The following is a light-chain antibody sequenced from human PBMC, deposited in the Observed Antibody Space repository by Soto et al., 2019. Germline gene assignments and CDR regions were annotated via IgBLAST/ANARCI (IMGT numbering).Light chain of an antibody. Sequence: QSALTQPASVSGSSGQSITISCTGTSSDVGGYNYVSWYQQHPGKAPKLMIYEVRNRPSGISNRFFGSKSGNTASLTISGLQAEDEADYYCTSYTSSSPYVFGTGTKLTVL. CDR2: EVR. J-gene: IGLJ1*01. CDR3: TSYTSSSPYV. CDR1: SSDVGGYNY. V-gene: IGLV2-14*01.